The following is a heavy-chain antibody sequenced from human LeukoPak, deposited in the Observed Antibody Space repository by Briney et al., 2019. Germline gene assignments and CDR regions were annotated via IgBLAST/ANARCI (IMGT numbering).Heavy chain of an antibody. V-gene: IGHV3-21*01. CDR1: GFTLSRYT. CDR3: ARDLGTTFDY. D-gene: IGHD4-11*01. CDR2: ISSSSSNT. J-gene: IGHJ4*02. Sequence: PGGSLRLSCAASGFTLSRYTMDWVRQAPGKGLEWVSSISSSSSNTYYTDSVKGRFTISRDNAKNSLYLQMNSPRAEDTAVYYCARDLGTTFDYWGQGTLVTVSS.